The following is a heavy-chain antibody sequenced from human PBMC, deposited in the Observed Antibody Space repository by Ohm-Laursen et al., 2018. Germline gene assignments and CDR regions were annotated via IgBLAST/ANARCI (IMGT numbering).Heavy chain of an antibody. CDR1: GGSFTGHY. V-gene: IGHV4-59*11. D-gene: IGHD4-23*01. CDR3: ARGSNEYGGLYFPH. CDR2: ISYTGYT. J-gene: IGHJ1*01. Sequence: PGTLSLTYTVSGGSFTGHYWSWIRQPPGKGLEWIGHISYTGYTSYKSSLKSRVTISLDTSRKHFSLRLTSLAAADTAVYYCARGSNEYGGLYFPHWGQGTLVTVSS.